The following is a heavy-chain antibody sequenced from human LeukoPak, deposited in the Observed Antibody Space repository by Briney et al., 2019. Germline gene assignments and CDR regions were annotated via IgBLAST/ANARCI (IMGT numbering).Heavy chain of an antibody. CDR2: IKEDGSEK. Sequence: GGSLRLSCAASGFTFNRDWTAWVRQAPGKGLEWVANIKEDGSEKNYVDSVKGRFTISRDNAKNSLYLQMNSLRAEDTAVYYCARAGYYDILTGNNWFDPWGQGTLVTVSS. D-gene: IGHD3-9*01. V-gene: IGHV3-7*01. CDR3: ARAGYYDILTGNNWFDP. CDR1: GFTFNRDW. J-gene: IGHJ5*02.